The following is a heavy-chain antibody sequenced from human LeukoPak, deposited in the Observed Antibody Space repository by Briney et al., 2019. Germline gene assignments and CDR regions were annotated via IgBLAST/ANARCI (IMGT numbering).Heavy chain of an antibody. V-gene: IGHV4-34*01. J-gene: IGHJ3*02. CDR2: INHSGST. CDR1: GFTFSTYG. Sequence: PGGSLRLSCSASGFTFSTYGMHWVRQPPGKGLEWIGEINHSGSTNYNPSLTSRLTISIDTSKNQFSLKVNSVTAADTAVYYCARCPMKVVVHRAFRNKSGFDIWGQGTMVTVSS. CDR3: ARCPMKVVVHRAFRNKSGFDI. D-gene: IGHD3-22*01.